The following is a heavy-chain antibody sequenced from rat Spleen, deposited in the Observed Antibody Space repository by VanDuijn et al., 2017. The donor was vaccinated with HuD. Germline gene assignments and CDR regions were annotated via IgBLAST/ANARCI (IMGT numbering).Heavy chain of an antibody. CDR3: AKEGLYSSLDY. CDR1: GFTFSDYY. V-gene: IGHV5-29*01. J-gene: IGHJ2*01. CDR2: INYDGSST. D-gene: IGHD1-2*01. Sequence: EVQLVESDGGLVQPGRSLKLSCAASGFTFSDYYMAWVRQAPTKGLEWVATINYDGSSTYYRDSVKGRFTISRDNAKSTLYLQMASLRSEDTATYYCAKEGLYSSLDYWGQGVMVTVSS.